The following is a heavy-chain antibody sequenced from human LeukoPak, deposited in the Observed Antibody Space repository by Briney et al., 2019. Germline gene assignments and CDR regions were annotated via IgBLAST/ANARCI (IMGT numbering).Heavy chain of an antibody. CDR3: AKDRLSNGDPAGY. CDR1: GFTFSSYA. D-gene: IGHD4-17*01. V-gene: IGHV3-23*01. J-gene: IGHJ4*02. CDR2: ISGNGGST. Sequence: PGGSLRLSCAASGFTFSSYAMSWVRQAPGKGLEWVSSISGNGGSTYYADSVKGRFTISRDNSKNTLYLKMNSLRAEDTAIYYCAKDRLSNGDPAGYWGQGTLVTVSS.